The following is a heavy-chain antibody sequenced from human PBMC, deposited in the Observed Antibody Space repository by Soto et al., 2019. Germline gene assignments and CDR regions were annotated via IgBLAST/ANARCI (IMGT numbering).Heavy chain of an antibody. D-gene: IGHD3-9*01. CDR2: INHSGST. CDR1: GGSFSGYY. CDR3: ASLYYDILTGA. J-gene: IGHJ5*02. V-gene: IGHV4-34*01. Sequence: SETLSLTCAVYGGSFSGYYWSWIRQPPGKGLEWIGEINHSGSTNYNPSLRSRVTISVDTSKNQFSLKLSSVTAADTAVYYCASLYYDILTGAWGQGTLVTVS.